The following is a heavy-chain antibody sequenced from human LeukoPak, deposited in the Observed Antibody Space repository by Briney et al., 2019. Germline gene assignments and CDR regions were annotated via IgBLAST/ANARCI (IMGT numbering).Heavy chain of an antibody. CDR2: IYYSGST. D-gene: IGHD3-22*01. V-gene: IGHV4-39*07. Sequence: SETLSLTCTVSGGSISSSSYYWGWIRQPPGKGLEWIGSIYYSGSTYYNPSLKSRVTISVDTSKNQFSLKLSSVTAADTAVYYCARDGYYYGIPFGPWGQGTLVTVSS. J-gene: IGHJ5*02. CDR3: ARDGYYYGIPFGP. CDR1: GGSISSSSYY.